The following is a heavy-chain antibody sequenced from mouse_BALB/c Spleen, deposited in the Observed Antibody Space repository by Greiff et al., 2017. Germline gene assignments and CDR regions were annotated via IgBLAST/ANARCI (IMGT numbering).Heavy chain of an antibody. CDR3: AGTGTDYFDY. D-gene: IGHD4-1*01. Sequence: DVKLVESGGGLVQPGGSRKLSCAASGFTFSSFGMHWVRQAPEKGLEWVAYISSGSSTIYYADTVKGRFTISRDNPKNTLFLQMTSLRSEDTAMYYCAGTGTDYFDYWGQGTTLTVSS. CDR1: GFTFSSFG. V-gene: IGHV5-17*02. J-gene: IGHJ2*01. CDR2: ISSGSSTI.